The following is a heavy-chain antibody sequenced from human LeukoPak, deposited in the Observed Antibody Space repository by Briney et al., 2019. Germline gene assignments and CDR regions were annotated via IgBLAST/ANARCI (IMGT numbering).Heavy chain of an antibody. CDR2: ISTSGSTI. CDR3: ARDATTATGWVYMDV. J-gene: IGHJ6*03. Sequence: GGSLRLSCAASGFTFSSYEMNWVRQAPGKGLEWVSHISTSGSTIYYANSVKGRFTISRDNAKNSLYLQMNSLRAEDTALYYCARDATTATGWVYMDVWGKGTTVTISS. V-gene: IGHV3-48*03. CDR1: GFTFSSYE. D-gene: IGHD6-13*01.